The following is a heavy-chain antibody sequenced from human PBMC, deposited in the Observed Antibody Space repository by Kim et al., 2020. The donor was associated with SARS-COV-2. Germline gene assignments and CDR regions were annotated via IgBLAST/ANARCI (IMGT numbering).Heavy chain of an antibody. D-gene: IGHD4-17*01. J-gene: IGHJ3*02. Sequence: LSLTCAASGFTFSNYNINWVRQAPGKGLEWVSSISSSSSYIDYADSVKGRFTISRDNAKNSLYLQMNSLRAEDTAVYYCARVRYGVANDAFDIWGQGTMVTVSS. CDR1: GFTFSNYN. CDR3: ARVRYGVANDAFDI. CDR2: ISSSSSYI. V-gene: IGHV3-21*01.